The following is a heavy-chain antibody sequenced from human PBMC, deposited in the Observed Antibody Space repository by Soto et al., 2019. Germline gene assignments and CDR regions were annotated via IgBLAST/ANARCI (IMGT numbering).Heavy chain of an antibody. CDR3: ARDNNWSYDY. V-gene: IGHV3-74*01. J-gene: IGHJ4*02. CDR1: GLTFSSSW. CDR2: ISPDGKTT. Sequence: EVQLVESGGGLVQPGGSLRLSCAASGLTFSSSWMHWVRQRPGKGLVWISHISPDGKTTRDADSGQGRFINSRNNARNPLYLQMNSLEAEDTAVSYCARDNNWSYDYWGQGILVTVSS. D-gene: IGHD1-1*01.